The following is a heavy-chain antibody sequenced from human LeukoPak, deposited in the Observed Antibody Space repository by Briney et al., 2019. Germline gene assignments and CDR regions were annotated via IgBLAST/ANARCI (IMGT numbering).Heavy chain of an antibody. CDR2: INGSSSDT. V-gene: IGHV3-11*06. CDR1: GFTFSDYY. Sequence: GGSLRLSCAASGFTFSDYYMTWIRQAPGRGLEWISYINGSSSDTKYADSVKGRFTISRDNAKNSVYLLMNSLRAEDTAVYYCARVSLLDDGGLGDYWGQGTLVTVSS. CDR3: ARVSLLDDGGLGDY. J-gene: IGHJ4*02. D-gene: IGHD4-23*01.